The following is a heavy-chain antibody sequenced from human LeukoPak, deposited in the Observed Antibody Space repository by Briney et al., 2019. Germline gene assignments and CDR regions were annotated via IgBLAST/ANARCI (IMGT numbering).Heavy chain of an antibody. D-gene: IGHD3-22*01. V-gene: IGHV4-4*07. CDR2: IYTSGST. Sequence: SETLSLTCTASGGSISSYYWSWIRQPAGKGLEWIGRIYTSGSTNYNPSLKSRVTMSVDTSKNQFSLKLSSVTAADTAVYYCARNVTGGSSGYWRFDYWGQGTLVTVSS. CDR3: ARNVTGGSSGYWRFDY. CDR1: GGSISSYY. J-gene: IGHJ4*02.